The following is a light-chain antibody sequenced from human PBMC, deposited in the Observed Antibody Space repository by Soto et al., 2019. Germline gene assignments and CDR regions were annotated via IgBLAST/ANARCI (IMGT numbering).Light chain of an antibody. CDR3: QQSYSTPPT. V-gene: IGKV1-39*01. J-gene: IGKJ1*01. CDR2: AAS. Sequence: DVQMTHVPCSMVASVGGRVTITCRASQSISSYLNWYQHKPGKAPKLLIYAASSLQSGVPSRFSGSGTGTDFTRTICSLQPEDFATYYSQQSYSTPPTFCQGTKVDIK. CDR1: QSISSY.